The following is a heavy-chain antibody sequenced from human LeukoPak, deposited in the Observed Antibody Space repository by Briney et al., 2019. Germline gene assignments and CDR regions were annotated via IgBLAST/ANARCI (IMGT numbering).Heavy chain of an antibody. Sequence: GGSLRLSCAASGFTFSSYAMSSVRQAPGKGLEWGSISSNSCSSPHYAGSVKGRFTISRDKSKDTLYLQMSRLRVEDTAVYYCAKSLATGWYVNEYWGQGTLVTVSS. V-gene: IGHV3-23*01. CDR3: AKSLATGWYVNEY. J-gene: IGHJ4*02. D-gene: IGHD6-19*01. CDR2: SSNSCSSP. CDR1: GFTFSSYA.